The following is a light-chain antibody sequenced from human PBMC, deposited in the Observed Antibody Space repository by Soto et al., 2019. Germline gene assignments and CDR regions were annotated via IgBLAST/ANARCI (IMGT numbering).Light chain of an antibody. Sequence: EIGLPQSPGTLFLSPGERATLSYRASQSVSSSYLAWYQQKPGQAPSLLIYGASSRATGIPDRFSGSGSGTDFTLTISRLEPEDFAVYYCQQYGISLLTSCGGTKVDIK. CDR3: QQYGISLLT. V-gene: IGKV3-20*01. J-gene: IGKJ4*01. CDR1: QSVSSSY. CDR2: GAS.